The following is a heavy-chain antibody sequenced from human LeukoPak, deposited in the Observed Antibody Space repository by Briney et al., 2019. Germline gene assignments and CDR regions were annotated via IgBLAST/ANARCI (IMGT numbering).Heavy chain of an antibody. CDR3: ARGKSITMVRDDAFDI. CDR1: GGSISSGGYY. J-gene: IGHJ3*02. D-gene: IGHD3-10*01. V-gene: IGHV4-31*03. CDR2: IYYSGST. Sequence: SQILSLTCTVSGGSISSGGYYWSWIRQHPGKGLEWIGYIYYSGSTYYNPSLKSRVTISVDTSKNQFSLKLSSVTAADTAVYYCARGKSITMVRDDAFDIWGQGTMVTVSS.